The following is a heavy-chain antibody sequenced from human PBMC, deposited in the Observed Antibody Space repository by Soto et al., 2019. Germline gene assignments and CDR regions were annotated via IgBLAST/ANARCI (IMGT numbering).Heavy chain of an antibody. D-gene: IGHD2-15*01. CDR2: ISYDGSNK. CDR1: GFTFSSYG. V-gene: IGHV3-30*03. J-gene: IGHJ3*02. Sequence: QVQLVETGGGVVQPGRSLRLSCAASGFTFSSYGMHWVRQAPGKGLEWVSVISYDGSNKYYADSVKGRFTISRDNSKNTLYLQMNSLRAEDTAVYYCACCSGGSCYIDAFYIWGQGTMVTVSS. CDR3: ACCSGGSCYIDAFYI.